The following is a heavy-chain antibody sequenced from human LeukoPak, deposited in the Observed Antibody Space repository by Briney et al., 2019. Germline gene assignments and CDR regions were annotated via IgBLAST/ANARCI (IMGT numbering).Heavy chain of an antibody. Sequence: SETLSLTCTVSGGSISSYYWSWIRQPPGKGLEWIGYIYYSGCTNYNPSLKSRVTISVDTSKNQFSLKLSSVTAADTAVYYCARSAKRITMVRGAPYYFDYWGQGTLVTVSS. CDR2: IYYSGCT. J-gene: IGHJ4*02. V-gene: IGHV4-59*01. CDR3: ARSAKRITMVRGAPYYFDY. CDR1: GGSISSYY. D-gene: IGHD3-10*01.